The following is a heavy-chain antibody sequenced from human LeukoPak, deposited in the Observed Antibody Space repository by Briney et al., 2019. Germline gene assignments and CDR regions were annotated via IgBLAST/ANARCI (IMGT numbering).Heavy chain of an antibody. V-gene: IGHV3-21*01. CDR3: AKTYYYDSVGYSPFDY. J-gene: IGHJ4*02. Sequence: SGGSLRLSCVASGFSFSRYSMNWVRQAPGKGLKRVTSISISSGSIYYADSVKGRFTISRDNAKNSLYLQMNSLRAEDTAIYYCAKTYYYDSVGYSPFDYWGQGSRVIVSS. D-gene: IGHD3-22*01. CDR1: GFSFSRYS. CDR2: ISISSGSI.